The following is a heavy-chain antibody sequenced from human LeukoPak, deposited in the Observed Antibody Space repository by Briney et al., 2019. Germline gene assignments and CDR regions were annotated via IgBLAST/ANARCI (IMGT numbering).Heavy chain of an antibody. Sequence: GESLKISRKGSGYSFTSYWIGWVRPRPGKGLEWMGIIYPGDSDNRYSPSFQGQVTISADKSISTAYLQCSSLKASDTAMYYCARALYGSGSYYNNWFDPWGQGTLVTVSS. J-gene: IGHJ5*02. CDR3: ARALYGSGSYYNNWFDP. V-gene: IGHV5-51*01. D-gene: IGHD3-10*01. CDR1: GYSFTSYW. CDR2: IYPGDSDN.